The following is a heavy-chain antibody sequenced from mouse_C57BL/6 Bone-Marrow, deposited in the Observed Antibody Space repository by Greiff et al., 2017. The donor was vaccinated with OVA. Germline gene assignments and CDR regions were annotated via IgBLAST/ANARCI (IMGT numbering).Heavy chain of an antibody. J-gene: IGHJ1*03. CDR3: ARHNYGNYGGWYFDV. Sequence: EVKVEESGGGLVQPGESLKLSCESNEYEFPSHDMSWVRKTPEKRLELVAAINSDGGSTYYPDTMERRFIISRDNTKKTLYLQMSSLRSEDTALYYCARHNYGNYGGWYFDVWGTGTTVTVSS. D-gene: IGHD2-1*01. V-gene: IGHV5-2*03. CDR2: INSDGGST. CDR1: EYEFPSHD.